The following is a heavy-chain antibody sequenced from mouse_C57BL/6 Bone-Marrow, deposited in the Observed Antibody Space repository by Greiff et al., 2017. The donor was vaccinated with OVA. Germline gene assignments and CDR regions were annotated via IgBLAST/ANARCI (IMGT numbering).Heavy chain of an antibody. CDR3: TTEGLRRYFDV. CDR2: IDPENGDT. V-gene: IGHV14-4*01. Sequence: EVQLQHSGAELVRPGASVKLSCTASGFNIKDDYMHWVKQRPEQGLEWIGWIDPENGDTEYASKFQGKATITADTSSNTAYLQLSSLTSEDTAVYYCTTEGLRRYFDVWGTGTTVTVSS. CDR1: GFNIKDDY. J-gene: IGHJ1*03. D-gene: IGHD2-4*01.